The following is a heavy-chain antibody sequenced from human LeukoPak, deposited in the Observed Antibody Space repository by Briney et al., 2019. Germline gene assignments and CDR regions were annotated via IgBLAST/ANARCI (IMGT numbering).Heavy chain of an antibody. CDR2: LYYTGSA. CDR3: ARLWSGYDFDY. V-gene: IGHV4-38-2*02. D-gene: IGHD5-12*01. CDR1: GYSISSGFY. Sequence: SETLSLTCTVSGYSISSGFYWGWIRQPPGKGLQWIGSLYYTGSAEYNPSLKSRLTMSMDKSKNQFSLKLNSVTAADTAVYYCARLWSGYDFDYWGQGTLVTVSS. J-gene: IGHJ4*02.